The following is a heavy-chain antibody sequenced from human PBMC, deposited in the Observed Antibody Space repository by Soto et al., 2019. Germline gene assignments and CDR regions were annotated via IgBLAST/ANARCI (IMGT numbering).Heavy chain of an antibody. D-gene: IGHD6-19*01. CDR3: AKSVVHQWLVHDALDV. J-gene: IGHJ3*01. CDR1: RDSITSSY. CDR2: IYYSGTI. V-gene: IGHV4-59*03. Sequence: QVQLQESGPGLVKPSETLSLTCTVSRDSITSSYWTWIRQTPGQGLEWIGYIYYSGTINYNPSLESRVTISIDTSKNQFSLRLSSVTAADTAVYFCAKSVVHQWLVHDALDVWGQGTTVTVSS.